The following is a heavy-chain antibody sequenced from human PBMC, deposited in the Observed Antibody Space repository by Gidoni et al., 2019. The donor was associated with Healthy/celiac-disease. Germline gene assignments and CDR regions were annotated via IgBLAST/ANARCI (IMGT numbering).Heavy chain of an antibody. V-gene: IGHV1-8*01. J-gene: IGHJ5*02. Sequence: QVQLVQSGAEVKKPGASVKVSCKASGYTFTSYDINWVRQATGQGLEWMGWMNPNSGNTGYAQKFQGRVTMTRNTSISTAYMELSSLRSEDTAVYYCARGGGSEGLLYTGMWWFDPWGQGTLVTVSS. CDR1: GYTFTSYD. CDR3: ARGGGSEGLLYTGMWWFDP. CDR2: MNPNSGNT. D-gene: IGHD2-21*02.